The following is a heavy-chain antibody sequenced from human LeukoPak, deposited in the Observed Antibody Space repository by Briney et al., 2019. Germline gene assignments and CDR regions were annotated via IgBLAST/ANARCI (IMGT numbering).Heavy chain of an antibody. D-gene: IGHD2-2*01. CDR2: ISSSSSYI. CDR3: ARDWSSVDY. Sequence: PGGSLRLSCAASGFTFSSYSMNWVRQAPGKGLEWVSSISSSSSYIYSADSVKGRFTISRDDAKNSLYLQMNSLGAEDTAVYYCARDWSSVDYWGQGTLVTVSS. CDR1: GFTFSSYS. J-gene: IGHJ4*02. V-gene: IGHV3-21*01.